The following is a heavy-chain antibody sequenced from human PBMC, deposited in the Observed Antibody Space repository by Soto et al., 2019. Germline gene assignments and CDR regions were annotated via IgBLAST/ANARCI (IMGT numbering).Heavy chain of an antibody. J-gene: IGHJ4*02. Sequence: PSETLSLTCTVSGGSVSSGSYYWSWIRQPPGKGLEWIGYIYYSGSANYNPSLKSRVTISVDTSKNQFSLKLSSVTAADTAVYFCARFLALDRGSWYFDYWGQGTLVTVSS. CDR2: IYYSGSA. V-gene: IGHV4-61*01. CDR1: GGSVSSGSYY. CDR3: ARFLALDRGSWYFDY. D-gene: IGHD6-13*01.